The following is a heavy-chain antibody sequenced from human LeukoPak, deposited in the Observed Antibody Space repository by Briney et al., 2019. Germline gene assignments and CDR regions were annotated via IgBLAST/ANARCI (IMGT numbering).Heavy chain of an antibody. D-gene: IGHD3-10*01. J-gene: IGHJ4*02. CDR3: ARHGGIWFGEFTFDY. V-gene: IGHV4-39*01. CDR2: IYYSGST. Sequence: WIRQPPGKGLEWIGSIYYSGSTYYNPSLKSRVTISVDTSKNQFSLKLSSVTAADTAVYYCARHGGIWFGEFTFDYWGQGTLVTVSS.